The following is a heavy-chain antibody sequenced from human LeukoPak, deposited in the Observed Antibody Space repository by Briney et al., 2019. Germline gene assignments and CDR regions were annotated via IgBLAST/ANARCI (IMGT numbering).Heavy chain of an antibody. Sequence: SETLSLTCTVSGGSISSYYWSWIRQPPGKGLEWIGYIYYSGSTNYNPSLRSRVTISVDTSKNQFSLKLSSVTAADTAVYYCARAGSRREDWSMRFDPWDQGTLVTVSS. CDR3: ARAGSRREDWSMRFDP. J-gene: IGHJ5*02. D-gene: IGHD2-2*01. V-gene: IGHV4-59*01. CDR2: IYYSGST. CDR1: GGSISSYY.